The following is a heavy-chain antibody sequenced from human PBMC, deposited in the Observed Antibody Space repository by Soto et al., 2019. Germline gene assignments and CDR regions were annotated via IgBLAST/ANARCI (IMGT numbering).Heavy chain of an antibody. CDR1: GFTFSRHA. CDR2: ISRDGSYI. V-gene: IGHV3-30*04. D-gene: IGHD2-21*01. Sequence: GGSLRLSCAASGFTFSRHAIHWVRLTPGRGLEWVLAISRDGSYIYYTDSVKGRFTVSRDNSKNTVFVQMNRLIPDDTALYFCERKRNGAVADSLDSWGQGTRVTVSS. J-gene: IGHJ5*01. CDR3: ERKRNGAVADSLDS.